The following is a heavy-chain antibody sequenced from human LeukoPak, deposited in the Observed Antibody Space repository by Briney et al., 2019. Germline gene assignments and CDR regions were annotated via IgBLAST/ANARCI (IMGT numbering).Heavy chain of an antibody. CDR2: IYYSGNT. V-gene: IGHV4-59*01. CDR1: GGSINSYY. CDR3: ARGHCSGGTCYSRTFDF. D-gene: IGHD2-15*01. J-gene: IGHJ4*02. Sequence: SETLSLTCTVSGGSINSYYWDWIRQPPGKGLEWIGYIYYSGNTNYNPYLKSRVTISVDTSKNQFFLQLNSVTAADTAVYYCARGHCSGGTCYSRTFDFWGQGTLVTVSS.